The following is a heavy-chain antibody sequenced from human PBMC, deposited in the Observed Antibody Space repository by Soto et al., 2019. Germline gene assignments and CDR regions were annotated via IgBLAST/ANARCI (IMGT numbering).Heavy chain of an antibody. CDR3: TRAPYVQQLVLRWFDP. CDR2: IRSKAYGGTT. V-gene: IGHV3-49*03. D-gene: IGHD6-13*01. CDR1: GFTFGDYA. J-gene: IGHJ5*02. Sequence: GGSLRLSCTASGFTFGDYAMSWFRQAPGKGLEWVGFIRSKAYGGTTEYAASVKGRFTISRDDSKSIAYLQMNSLKTEDTAVYYCTRAPYVQQLVLRWFDPWGQGTLVTVSS.